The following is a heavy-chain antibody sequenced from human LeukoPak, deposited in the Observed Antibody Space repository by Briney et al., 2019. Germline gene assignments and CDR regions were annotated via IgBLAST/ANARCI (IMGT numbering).Heavy chain of an antibody. Sequence: WGSLRLSCAASGFTFSTYNMNWVRQVPGKGLEWVSFISLSSTTIYYADSVKGRFTISRDNAKNSLYLQMNSLRAEDTAVYYCAREASYSSSWATFDFWGQGILVTVSS. CDR3: AREASYSSSWATFDF. CDR2: ISLSSTTI. V-gene: IGHV3-48*01. CDR1: GFTFSTYN. J-gene: IGHJ4*02. D-gene: IGHD6-13*01.